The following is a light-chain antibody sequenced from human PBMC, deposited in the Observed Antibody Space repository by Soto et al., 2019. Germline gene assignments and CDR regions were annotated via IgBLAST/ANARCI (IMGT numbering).Light chain of an antibody. Sequence: DILMTQSPSSLSASVGDRVTITCRASQSISSYLNWYQQKPGKAPKLLIYAASSLQSGVLSRFSGSGSGTDFTLTISSLQPEDFATYYCQQSYSTPGTFGQGTKVEIK. J-gene: IGKJ1*01. V-gene: IGKV1-39*01. CDR1: QSISSY. CDR2: AAS. CDR3: QQSYSTPGT.